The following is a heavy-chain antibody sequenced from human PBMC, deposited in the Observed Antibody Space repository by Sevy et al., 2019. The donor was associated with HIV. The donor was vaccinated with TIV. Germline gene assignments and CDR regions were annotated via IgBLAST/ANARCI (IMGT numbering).Heavy chain of an antibody. D-gene: IGHD3-3*01. V-gene: IGHV3-23*01. CDR2: ITGTGSST. Sequence: GGSLRLSCAASGFTFSSYAMSWVRQAPGKGLEWVSAITGTGSSTNYADSVKGRFTISRDNSKNTLYLQMNSLRAEDTAVYYCAKGGIWSPPTWFDPWGPGTLVTVSS. CDR3: AKGGIWSPPTWFDP. CDR1: GFTFSSYA. J-gene: IGHJ5*02.